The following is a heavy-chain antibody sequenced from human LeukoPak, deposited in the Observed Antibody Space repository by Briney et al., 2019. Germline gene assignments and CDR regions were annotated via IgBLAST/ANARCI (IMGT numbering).Heavy chain of an antibody. CDR1: GGSISSYY. D-gene: IGHD1-26*01. CDR3: AKQDSGNYAGLVY. Sequence: PSETLSLTCTVSGGSISSYYWSWIRQPPGKGLEWIGNIYYSGSTYYNPSLKSRVTMSVDTSKNQFSLKLSSVTAADTAVYYCAKQDSGNYAGLVYWGQGTLVTVSS. CDR2: IYYSGST. V-gene: IGHV4-59*04. J-gene: IGHJ4*02.